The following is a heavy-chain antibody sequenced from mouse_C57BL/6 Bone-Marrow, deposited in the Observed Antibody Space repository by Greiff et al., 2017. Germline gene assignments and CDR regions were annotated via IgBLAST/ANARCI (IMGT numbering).Heavy chain of an antibody. D-gene: IGHD2-10*02. J-gene: IGHJ4*01. Sequence: EVQLVESGGDLVKPGGSLKLSCAASGFTFSSYGMSWVRQTPDKRLEWVATISSGGSYTYYPDSVKGRFTISRDNAKNTLYLQMSSLKSEDTAMYYCARNMGYGNYVGYAMDYWGQGTSVTVSS. CDR1: GFTFSSYG. CDR2: ISSGGSYT. V-gene: IGHV5-6*01. CDR3: ARNMGYGNYVGYAMDY.